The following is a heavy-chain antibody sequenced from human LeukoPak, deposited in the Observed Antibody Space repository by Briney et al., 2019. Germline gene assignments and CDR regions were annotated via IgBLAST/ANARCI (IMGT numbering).Heavy chain of an antibody. CDR1: GGSISSGSYY. V-gene: IGHV4-61*02. Sequence: NPSQTLSLTCTVSGGSISSGSYYWSWIRQPAGKGLEWIGRIYTSGSTNYNPSLKSRVTISVVTSKNQFSLKLSSVTAADTAVYYCAREFIAAAGTDYWGQGTRVTVSS. J-gene: IGHJ4*02. CDR3: AREFIAAAGTDY. CDR2: IYTSGST. D-gene: IGHD6-13*01.